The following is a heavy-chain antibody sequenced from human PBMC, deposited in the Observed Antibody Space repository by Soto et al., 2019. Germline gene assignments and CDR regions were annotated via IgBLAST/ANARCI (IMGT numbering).Heavy chain of an antibody. Sequence: QVQLVQSGAEVKKYGSSVKVSCKASGGTFSRYAISWVRQAPGQGLEWMGGITPMFGTANYAQKFQGRVTITADEPPTTAPMELSSLRSDDTAVYYCARPLGLEVAGPGRFDLWGRGTLVTVSS. D-gene: IGHD6-19*01. CDR1: GGTFSRYA. CDR2: ITPMFGTA. J-gene: IGHJ2*01. CDR3: ARPLGLEVAGPGRFDL. V-gene: IGHV1-69*12.